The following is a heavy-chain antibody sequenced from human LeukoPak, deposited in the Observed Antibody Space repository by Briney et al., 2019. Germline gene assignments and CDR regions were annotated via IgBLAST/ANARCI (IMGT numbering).Heavy chain of an antibody. D-gene: IGHD2-2*01. V-gene: IGHV1-18*01. Sequence: ASVKVSCKASGYTFTSYGISWVRQAPGQGLEWMGWISAYNGNTNYAQKLQGIVTMTTDTSTSTAYMELRSLRSDDTAVYYCAREGYCSSTSCYYLDYWGQGTLVTVSS. J-gene: IGHJ4*02. CDR1: GYTFTSYG. CDR3: AREGYCSSTSCYYLDY. CDR2: ISAYNGNT.